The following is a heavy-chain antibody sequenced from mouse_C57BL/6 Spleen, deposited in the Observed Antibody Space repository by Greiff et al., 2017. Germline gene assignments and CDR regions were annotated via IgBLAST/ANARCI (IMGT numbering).Heavy chain of an antibody. J-gene: IGHJ4*01. D-gene: IGHD3-1*01. CDR1: GYAFSSSW. V-gene: IGHV1-82*01. CDR3: APSKGAIYYAMDY. Sequence: QVQLQQSGPELVKPGASVKISCKASGYAFSSSWMNWVKQRPGKGLEWIGRIYPGDGDTNYNGKFKGKATLTADKSSSTAYMQLSSLTSEDSAVYFCAPSKGAIYYAMDYWGQGTSVTVSS. CDR2: IYPGDGDT.